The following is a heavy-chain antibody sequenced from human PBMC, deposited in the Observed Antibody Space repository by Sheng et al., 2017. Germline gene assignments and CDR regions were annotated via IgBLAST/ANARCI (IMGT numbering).Heavy chain of an antibody. CDR2: FMIVGAP. J-gene: IGHJ4*02. CDR3: TRDPTH. V-gene: IGHV4-39*02. CDR1: GGSISGSEYY. Sequence: QLQLQESGPRLGEAPRKPLSLTCIVSGGSISGSEYYWAGSGSPQGRGWSGLGVFMIVGAPSTNPSLESRVTIXVDTSKNQFSLRLNSVTAADTAVYYCTRDPTHWGQGDPWSPSPQ.